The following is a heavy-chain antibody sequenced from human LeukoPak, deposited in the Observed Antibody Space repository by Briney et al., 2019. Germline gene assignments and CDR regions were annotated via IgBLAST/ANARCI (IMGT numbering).Heavy chain of an antibody. V-gene: IGHV3-53*04. J-gene: IGHJ4*02. D-gene: IGHD3-22*01. Sequence: GGSLRLSCAASGFTVSSNYMSWVRQAPGKGLERVSVIYSGGSTYYADSVKGRFTISRHNSKNTLYLQMNSLRAEDTAVYYCARGRSYYDSSGYDFDYWGQGTLVTVSS. CDR1: GFTVSSNY. CDR2: IYSGGST. CDR3: ARGRSYYDSSGYDFDY.